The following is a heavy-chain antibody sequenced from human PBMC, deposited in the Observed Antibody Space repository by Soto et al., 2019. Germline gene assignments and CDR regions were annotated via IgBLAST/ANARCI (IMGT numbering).Heavy chain of an antibody. D-gene: IGHD6-6*01. V-gene: IGHV4-39*01. CDR3: AGFISPYTTSSPTA. CDR2: VYYSGST. J-gene: IGHJ5*02. CDR1: GDSISSSNYY. Sequence: QVELQESGPGLVKAPETLSLMCTVSGDSISSSNYYWGWVRQPPGKGREWIGSVYYSGSTYYSASLESRVTISVDTSRGQFSLRLTSVTAADTAVYYCAGFISPYTTSSPTAWGQGTLVTVSS.